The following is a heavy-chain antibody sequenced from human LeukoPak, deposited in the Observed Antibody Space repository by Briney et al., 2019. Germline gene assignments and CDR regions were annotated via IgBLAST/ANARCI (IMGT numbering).Heavy chain of an antibody. CDR3: ARGGFRWLPFDY. D-gene: IGHD5-12*01. J-gene: IGHJ4*02. CDR2: IIPIFGTA. CDR1: GYTFTGYY. Sequence: SVKVSCKASGYTFTGYYMHWVRQAPGQGLEWMGGIIPIFGTANYAQKFQGRVTITADESTSTAYMELSSLRSEDTAVYYCARGGFRWLPFDYWGQGTLVTVSS. V-gene: IGHV1-69*13.